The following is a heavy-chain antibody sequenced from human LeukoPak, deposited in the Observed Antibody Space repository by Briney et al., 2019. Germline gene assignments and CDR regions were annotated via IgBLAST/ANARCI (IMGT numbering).Heavy chain of an antibody. CDR2: IFPSGGEI. Sequence: GGSLRLSCAASGFTFSSYWMTWVRQAPGKGLEWVSSIFPSGGEIHYADSVRGRFTISRDNSKSTLSLQMNSLRAEDTAIYYCATYRQVLLPFESWGQGTLVTVSS. CDR1: GFTFSSYW. D-gene: IGHD2-8*02. V-gene: IGHV3-23*01. J-gene: IGHJ4*02. CDR3: ATYRQVLLPFES.